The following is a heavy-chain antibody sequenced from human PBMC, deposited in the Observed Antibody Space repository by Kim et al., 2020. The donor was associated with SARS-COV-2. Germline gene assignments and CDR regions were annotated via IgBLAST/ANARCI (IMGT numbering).Heavy chain of an antibody. CDR3: ARHATSRYYFDY. J-gene: IGHJ4*02. Sequence: SETLSLTCTVSGGFINSASYYWGWIRQTPGRGLEWLGTMYHTVSTYYNPSLKSQVTISVDTSKNQFSLKLSSVTAADTAVYYCARHATSRYYFDYWGQGTLVTVSS. CDR2: MYHTVST. D-gene: IGHD2-2*01. CDR1: GGFINSASYY. V-gene: IGHV4-39*01.